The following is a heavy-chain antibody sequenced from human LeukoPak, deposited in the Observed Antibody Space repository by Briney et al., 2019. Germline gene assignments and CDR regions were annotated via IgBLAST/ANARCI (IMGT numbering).Heavy chain of an antibody. CDR1: GFSFNRRG. CDR3: ARIDGPTVFTYYMDL. D-gene: IGHD3-16*01. Sequence: PGESLRLSCATSGFSFNRRGMNWVRQPPGKGLEWVSYISPRSETIFYAESVQGRFAVSRDDAKGSLYLQMHTLRVKDTAVYYCARIDGPTVFTYYMDLWGKGTTVTVAS. J-gene: IGHJ6*03. V-gene: IGHV3-48*04. CDR2: ISPRSETI.